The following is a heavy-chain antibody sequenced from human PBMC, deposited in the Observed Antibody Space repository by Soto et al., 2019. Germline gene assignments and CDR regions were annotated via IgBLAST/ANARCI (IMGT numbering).Heavy chain of an antibody. D-gene: IGHD3-16*02. V-gene: IGHV3-7*05. Sequence: HPGGSLRLSCAASGFTFSSYWMSWVRQAPGKGLEWVANIKQDGSEKYYVDSVKGRFTISRDNAKNSLYLQMNSLRAEDTAVYYCARDRSPIRKRYYYYYYGMDVWGQGTTVTVSS. CDR2: IKQDGSEK. CDR3: ARDRSPIRKRYYYYYYGMDV. CDR1: GFTFSSYW. J-gene: IGHJ6*02.